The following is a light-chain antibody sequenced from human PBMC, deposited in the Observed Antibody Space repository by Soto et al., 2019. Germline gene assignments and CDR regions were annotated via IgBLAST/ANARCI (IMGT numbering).Light chain of an antibody. CDR1: SSDVGGYNY. CDR2: EVS. V-gene: IGLV2-14*01. J-gene: IGLJ1*01. Sequence: SVLTQPPSASGSPVQTVTISCTGTSSDVGGYNYVSWYQQHPGKAPKLMIYEVSNRPSGVSNRFSGSKSGNTASLTISGLQAEDEADYYCSSYTSSSTLVFGTGTKVTVL. CDR3: SSYTSSSTLV.